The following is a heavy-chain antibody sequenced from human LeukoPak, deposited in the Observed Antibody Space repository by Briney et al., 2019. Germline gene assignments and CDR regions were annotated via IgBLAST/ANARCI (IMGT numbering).Heavy chain of an antibody. Sequence: SETLSLTCTVSGGSISNAHSFWSWVRQHPGKGLEWIGYIYYTGTTYYNPSLRSRIALSIDTSQNHFSLDLSSVTAADTAVYYCARSDLQLLSNFDYWGQGTLVTVSS. D-gene: IGHD2-2*01. V-gene: IGHV4-31*03. CDR2: IYYTGTT. J-gene: IGHJ4*02. CDR3: ARSDLQLLSNFDY. CDR1: GGSISNAHSF.